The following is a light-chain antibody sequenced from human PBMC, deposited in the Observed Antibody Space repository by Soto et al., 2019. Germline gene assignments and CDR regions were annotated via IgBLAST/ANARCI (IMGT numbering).Light chain of an antibody. Sequence: DAVMTQSPLSLPVSLGQPASISCRSSQSLLHSNGGTFLNWFQQRPGQSPRRLIYKISNRDSGVPDRFSGSASGTEFTLRISRVEAEDVGVYYCMQATHWPYTFGQGTKLEIK. CDR3: MQATHWPYT. CDR1: QSLLHSNGGTF. V-gene: IGKV2-30*02. CDR2: KIS. J-gene: IGKJ2*01.